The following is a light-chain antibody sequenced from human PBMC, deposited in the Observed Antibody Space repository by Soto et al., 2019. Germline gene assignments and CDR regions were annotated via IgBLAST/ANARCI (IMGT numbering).Light chain of an antibody. CDR3: QQYNSSRRT. V-gene: IGKV1-5*01. Sequence: DITVSKYPTDVCRSLANRVTITCRASQSSSSWLAWYQQRPGKAPKLLIFDASSLESGVPSRFSGSGSGTEFTLTISILQPDDFATYYCQQYNSSRRTFAQ. CDR1: QSSSSW. CDR2: DAS. J-gene: IGKJ1*01.